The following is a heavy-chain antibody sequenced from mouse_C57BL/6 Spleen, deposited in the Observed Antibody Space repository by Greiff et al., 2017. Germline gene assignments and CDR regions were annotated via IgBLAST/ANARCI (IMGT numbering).Heavy chain of an antibody. CDR2: IDPHSGGT. V-gene: IGHV1-72*01. CDR1: GYTFTSYW. Sequence: QVQLQQPGAELVKPGASVKLSCKASGYTFTSYWMHWVKQRPGRGLEWIGRIDPHSGGTKYNEKFKSKATLTVDKPSSTAYMQLSSLTSEDSAVYYCARGLGRYGSSPLFAYWGQGTLVTVSA. J-gene: IGHJ3*01. D-gene: IGHD1-1*01. CDR3: ARGLGRYGSSPLFAY.